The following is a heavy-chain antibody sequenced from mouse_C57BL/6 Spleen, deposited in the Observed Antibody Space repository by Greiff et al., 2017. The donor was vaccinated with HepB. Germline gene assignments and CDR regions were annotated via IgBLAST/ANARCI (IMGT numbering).Heavy chain of an antibody. CDR3: ARIGYGSSAWFAY. CDR2: IDPSDSYT. D-gene: IGHD1-1*01. V-gene: IGHV1-69*01. Sequence: QVQLKQPGAELVMPGASVKLSCKASGYTFTSYWMHWVKQRPGQGLEWIGEIDPSDSYTNYNQKFKGKSTLTVDKSSSTAYMQLSSLTSEDSAVYYCARIGYGSSAWFAYWGQGTLVTVSA. CDR1: GYTFTSYW. J-gene: IGHJ3*01.